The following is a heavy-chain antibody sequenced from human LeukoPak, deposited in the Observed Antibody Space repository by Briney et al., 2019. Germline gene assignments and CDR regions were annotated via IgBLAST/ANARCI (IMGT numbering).Heavy chain of an antibody. V-gene: IGHV3-21*04. CDR3: AERYSSSWFLH. CDR2: ISSSSSYI. J-gene: IGHJ4*02. CDR1: GFTFSSYS. D-gene: IGHD6-13*01. Sequence: PGGSLRLSCAASGFTFSSYSMNWGRQAPGKGLEWVSSISSSSSYIYYADSVKGRFTISSDNAKNSLSLQMNSLRVEDTAVYFCAERYSSSWFLHWGQGTLVTVSS.